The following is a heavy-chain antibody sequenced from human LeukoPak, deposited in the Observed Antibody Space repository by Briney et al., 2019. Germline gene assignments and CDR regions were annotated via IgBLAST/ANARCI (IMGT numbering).Heavy chain of an antibody. D-gene: IGHD2-2*01. J-gene: IGHJ6*02. Sequence: ASVKVSCKASGYTFTGYYMHWVRQAPGQGLEWMGWINPNSGGTNYAQKFQGRVTMTRDTSISTAYMELSRPRSDDTAVYYCARDLVVVPAAIYYYYYYGMDVWGQGTTVTVSS. CDR3: ARDLVVVPAAIYYYYYYGMDV. V-gene: IGHV1-2*02. CDR1: GYTFTGYY. CDR2: INPNSGGT.